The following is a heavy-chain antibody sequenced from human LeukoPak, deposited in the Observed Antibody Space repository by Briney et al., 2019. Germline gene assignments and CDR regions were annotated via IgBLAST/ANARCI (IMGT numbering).Heavy chain of an antibody. CDR1: GFTFSSYG. CDR3: AKDNGYSYGIDY. V-gene: IGHV3-30*18. Sequence: GGSLRLSCAASGFTFSSYGMHWVRQAPGKGLERVALISYGGSNKYYADSVKGRFTISRDNSKNTLYLQMNSLRAEDTAVYYCAKDNGYSYGIDYWGQGTLVTVSS. D-gene: IGHD5-18*01. J-gene: IGHJ4*02. CDR2: ISYGGSNK.